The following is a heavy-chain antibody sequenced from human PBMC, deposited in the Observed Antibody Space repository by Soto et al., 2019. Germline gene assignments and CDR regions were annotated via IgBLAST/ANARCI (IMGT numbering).Heavy chain of an antibody. CDR1: GFTFNIYA. D-gene: IGHD2-21*01. V-gene: IGHV3-23*01. CDR3: AKHYCGSGTTCFDAFHX. J-gene: IGHJ3*01. Sequence: QPGGSLRLSFAASGFTFNIYAMSWVRQVPGKGLQWVSSISGSGGSTYYPASVQGRFSISIDNSNNTLFLQMSGLRADDTAVYYCAKHYCGSGTTCFDAFHXWGQGTMVTVS. CDR2: ISGSGGST.